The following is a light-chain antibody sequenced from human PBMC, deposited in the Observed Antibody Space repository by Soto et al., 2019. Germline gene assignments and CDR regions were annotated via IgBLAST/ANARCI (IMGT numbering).Light chain of an antibody. CDR3: QQYNSSPWT. CDR2: KAS. CDR1: QSISSW. Sequence: DIQMTQSPSTLSASVGDRVTITCRASQSISSWLAWYQQKPGKAPKLLIYKASSLESGVPSRFSCSGSGKEFPLTISSLQPDDFATYYCQQYNSSPWTFGQGTKVEIK. J-gene: IGKJ1*01. V-gene: IGKV1-5*03.